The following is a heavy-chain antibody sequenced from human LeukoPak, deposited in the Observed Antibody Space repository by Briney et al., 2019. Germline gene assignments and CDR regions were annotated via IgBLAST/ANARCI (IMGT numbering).Heavy chain of an antibody. Sequence: SETLSLTCSVSGGPINSHYWSWIRQPPGKGLEWIGHIYGSGSTNYNPSLKSRVTLSVDTSKNQFSLKLSSVTAADTAVYYCAREGTSGTHLNWFDPWGQGTLVTVSS. CDR2: IYGSGST. CDR3: AREGTSGTHLNWFDP. D-gene: IGHD1-1*01. J-gene: IGHJ5*02. V-gene: IGHV4-59*11. CDR1: GGPINSHY.